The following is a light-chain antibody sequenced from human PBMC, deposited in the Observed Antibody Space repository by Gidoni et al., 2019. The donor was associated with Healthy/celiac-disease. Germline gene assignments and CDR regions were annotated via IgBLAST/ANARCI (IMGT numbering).Light chain of an antibody. CDR2: GAS. CDR1: QSVSSSY. J-gene: IGKJ3*01. CDR3: QQYGSSPRD. V-gene: IGKV3-20*01. Sequence: EIVLTQSPGTLSLSPGERATLSCRASQSVSSSYLAWYQQKPGQAPRLLIYGASSRATGIPDRFSGSGSGTDFTLTISRLEPEDFAVYYCQQYGSSPRDFGPGTKVDNK.